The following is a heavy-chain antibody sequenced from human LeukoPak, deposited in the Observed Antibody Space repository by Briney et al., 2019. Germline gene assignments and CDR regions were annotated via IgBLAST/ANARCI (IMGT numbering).Heavy chain of an antibody. Sequence: GGSLRLSCAASGFTFSSYAMSWVRQAPGKGLEWVSAISGSGGSTYYADSVKGRFTISRDNSKNTLYLQMNSLRADDTAVYYCAKGGYDFWSGYFFDYWGQGTLVTVSS. D-gene: IGHD3-3*01. J-gene: IGHJ4*02. CDR3: AKGGYDFWSGYFFDY. CDR2: ISGSGGST. CDR1: GFTFSSYA. V-gene: IGHV3-23*01.